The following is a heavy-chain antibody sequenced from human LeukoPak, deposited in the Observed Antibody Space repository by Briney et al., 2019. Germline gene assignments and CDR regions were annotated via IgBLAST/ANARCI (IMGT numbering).Heavy chain of an antibody. CDR1: GYTFTRYD. D-gene: IGHD3-22*01. V-gene: IGHV1-8*03. Sequence: ASVKVSCKASGYTFTRYDINWVRQATGQGLEWMGWMNPNSGNTGYAQKFQGGVTITRNTSISTAYMELSSLRSDDTAVYYCARVYDSSGYYYDRYAFDIWGQGTMVTVSS. CDR2: MNPNSGNT. CDR3: ARVYDSSGYYYDRYAFDI. J-gene: IGHJ3*02.